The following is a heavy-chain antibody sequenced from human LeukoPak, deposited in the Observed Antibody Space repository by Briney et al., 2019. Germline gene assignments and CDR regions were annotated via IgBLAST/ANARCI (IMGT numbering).Heavy chain of an antibody. CDR1: GFTVSSYA. CDR2: LGIAGDT. CDR3: ARQMQSHGNFDS. V-gene: IGHV3-13*01. Sequence: GGSLRLTCAASGFTVSSYAMHWVRQPIGKGLEWVSALGIAGDTFYPGSVKGRFTISRENARNSLYLQMNSLRAEDTAMYYCARQMQSHGNFDSWGQGTLVTVSS. D-gene: IGHD1-26*01. J-gene: IGHJ4*02.